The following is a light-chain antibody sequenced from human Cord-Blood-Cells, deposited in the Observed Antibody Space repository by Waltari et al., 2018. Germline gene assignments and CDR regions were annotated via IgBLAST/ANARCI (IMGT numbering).Light chain of an antibody. CDR3: SSYTSSSTVV. CDR2: DVS. CDR1: SSDVGGYNY. Sequence: QSALTQPASVSGSPGQSITISCTGTSSDVGGYNYVSWYQQHPGTAPTLMIYDVSNRPSGGSMRFSGSSSGNTASLTSSGLQAEDEADYYCSSYTSSSTVVFGGGTKLTVL. V-gene: IGLV2-14*01. J-gene: IGLJ2*01.